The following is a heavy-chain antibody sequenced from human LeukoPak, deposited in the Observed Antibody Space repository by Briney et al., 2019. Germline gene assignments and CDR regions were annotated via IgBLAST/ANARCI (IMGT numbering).Heavy chain of an antibody. CDR1: GFTVSSNY. CDR2: IYSRGST. D-gene: IGHD1-26*01. J-gene: IGHJ6*02. CDR3: AGRGGGYYYGMDV. Sequence: GGSLRLSCAASGFTVSSNYMSWVRQAPEKGLEWVSLIYSRGSTYYADSVKGRFTSSRDNSKNTLYLQMNSLRAEDTAVYYCAGRGGGYYYGMDVWGQGTTVTVSS. V-gene: IGHV3-66*01.